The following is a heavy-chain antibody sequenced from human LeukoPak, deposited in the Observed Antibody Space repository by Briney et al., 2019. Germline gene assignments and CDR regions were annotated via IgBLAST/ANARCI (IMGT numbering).Heavy chain of an antibody. CDR2: IYTSGST. J-gene: IGHJ5*02. CDR1: GGSIITYY. V-gene: IGHV4-4*07. D-gene: IGHD6-19*01. CDR3: ARENGWYSWFDP. Sequence: SETLSLTCTVPGGSIITYYWSWIRQPAGQGLEWIGRIYTSGSTNYNPSLKSRVTMSVDTSKNQFSLKLSSVTAADTTVYYCARENGWYSWFDPWGQGTLVTVSS.